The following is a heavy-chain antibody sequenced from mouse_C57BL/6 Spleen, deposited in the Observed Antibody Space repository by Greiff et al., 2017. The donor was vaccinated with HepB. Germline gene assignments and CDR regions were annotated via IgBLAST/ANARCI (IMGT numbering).Heavy chain of an antibody. J-gene: IGHJ2*01. CDR2: INPSNGGT. Sequence: VQLQQSGTELVKPGASVKLSCKASGYTFTSYWMHWVKQRPGQGLEWIGNINPSNGGTNYNEKFKSKATLTVDKSSSTAYMQLSSLTSEDSAVYYCARGPSYYYGSRVDYWGQGTTLTVSS. CDR1: GYTFTSYW. D-gene: IGHD1-1*01. V-gene: IGHV1-53*01. CDR3: ARGPSYYYGSRVDY.